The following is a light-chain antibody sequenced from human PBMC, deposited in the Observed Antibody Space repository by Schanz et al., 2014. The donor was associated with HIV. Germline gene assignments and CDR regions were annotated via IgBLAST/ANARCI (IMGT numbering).Light chain of an antibody. CDR2: DVS. V-gene: IGLV2-14*03. CDR1: SIDVGGYDY. CDR3: SSYAATSNVL. Sequence: QSALTQPASLSGSPGQSITISCTGTSIDVGGYDYVSWYQKHPDKAPRLIIYDVSNRPSGVSSRFSGSKSGNTASLTVSGLQADDEADYYCSSYAATSNVLFGGGTKVTVL. J-gene: IGLJ3*02.